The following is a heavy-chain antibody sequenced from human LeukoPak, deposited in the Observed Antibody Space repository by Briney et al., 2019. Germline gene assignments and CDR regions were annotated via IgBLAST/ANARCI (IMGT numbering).Heavy chain of an antibody. D-gene: IGHD6-13*01. J-gene: IGHJ4*02. Sequence: ASVEVSCKASGYTFTGYYMHWVRQAPGQGLEWMGWINPNSGGTNYAQKFQGRVTMTRDTSISTAYMELSRLRSDDTAVYYCAREGIAAAGKIADYWGQGTLVTVSS. V-gene: IGHV1-2*02. CDR2: INPNSGGT. CDR1: GYTFTGYY. CDR3: AREGIAAAGKIADY.